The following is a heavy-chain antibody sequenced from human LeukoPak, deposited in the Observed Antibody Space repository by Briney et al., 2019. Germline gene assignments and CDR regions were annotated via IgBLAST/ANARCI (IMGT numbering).Heavy chain of an antibody. J-gene: IGHJ4*02. V-gene: IGHV4-59*01. CDR1: GGSISSYY. D-gene: IGHD5-12*01. CDR3: ATGGYDWGGSYFDY. Sequence: SETLSLTCTVSGGSISSYYWSWIRQPPGKGLEWIGYIYYSGSTNYNPSLKSRVTISVDTSKNQFSLKLSSVTAADTAVYYCATGGYDWGGSYFDYWGQGTLVTVSS. CDR2: IYYSGST.